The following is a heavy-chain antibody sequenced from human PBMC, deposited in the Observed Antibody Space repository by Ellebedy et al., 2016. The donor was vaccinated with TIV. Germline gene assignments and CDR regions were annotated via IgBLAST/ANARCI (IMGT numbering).Heavy chain of an antibody. CDR3: ASTSANYGGFRVSAFDI. V-gene: IGHV5-10-1*01. CDR2: IDPSDSYT. D-gene: IGHD4-23*01. J-gene: IGHJ3*02. CDR1: GYSFTSYW. Sequence: GESLKISCKGSGYSFTSYWISWVRQMPGKGLEWMGRIDPSDSYTNYSPSFQGHVTISADKSISTAYLQWSSLKASDTAMYYCASTSANYGGFRVSAFDIWGQGTMVTVSS.